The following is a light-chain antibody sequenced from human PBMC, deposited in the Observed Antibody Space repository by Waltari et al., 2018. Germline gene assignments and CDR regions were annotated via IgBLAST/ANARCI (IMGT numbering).Light chain of an antibody. CDR3: QQSYSLPYS. CDR1: QPIYNY. Sequence: DIQVTQSPSSLSASVGDRVSITCRASQPIYNYLNWYQTKPGKAPKLLIYPASSVQRGVPSRFTCSGSVTDYTRTISGLQPEEYATYSCQQSYSLPYSFGLGTVVEV. V-gene: IGKV1-39*01. J-gene: IGKJ2*03. CDR2: PAS.